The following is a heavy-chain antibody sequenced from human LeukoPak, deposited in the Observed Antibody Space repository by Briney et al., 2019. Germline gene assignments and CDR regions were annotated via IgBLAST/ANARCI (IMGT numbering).Heavy chain of an antibody. D-gene: IGHD4-11*01. CDR2: INHSGST. Sequence: PSETLSLTCAVYGGSFSGYYWSWIRQPPGKGLEWIGEINHSGSTNYNPSLKSRVTISVDTSKNQFSLKLSSVTAADTAVYYCAREGPDYPEGDYWGQGTLVTVSS. J-gene: IGHJ4*02. V-gene: IGHV4-34*01. CDR3: AREGPDYPEGDY. CDR1: GGSFSGYY.